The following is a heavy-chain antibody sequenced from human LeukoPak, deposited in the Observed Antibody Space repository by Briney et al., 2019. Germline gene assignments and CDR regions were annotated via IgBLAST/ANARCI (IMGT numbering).Heavy chain of an antibody. J-gene: IGHJ4*02. CDR1: GFTFSSYA. V-gene: IGHV3-23*01. Sequence: GGSLRLSCAASGFTFSSYAMNWVRQAPGKGLEWVSAISGDGASTYYANSVKGRFTISRDNSKNTLYLQLTSLRAEDTAVYYCAKIESGSNSGNRGQGTLVTVSS. D-gene: IGHD3-10*01. CDR3: AKIESGSNSGN. CDR2: ISGDGAST.